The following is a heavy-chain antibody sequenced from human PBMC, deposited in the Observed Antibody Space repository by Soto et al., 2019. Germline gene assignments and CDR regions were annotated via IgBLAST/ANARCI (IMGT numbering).Heavy chain of an antibody. CDR3: ARKLEASIRHVEWFSYKWFDP. V-gene: IGHV4-34*01. Sequence: PSETLSLTCDVHGDSLIGYACCCVRHPAVKCLEWIGEITFRGVTNYHPSLKSRLSMSVDTSKNRISLNVSSVTAADTALYFCARKLEASIRHVEWFSYKWFDPWGPGTRVTSPQ. D-gene: IGHD3-9*01. J-gene: IGHJ5*02. CDR1: GDSLIGYA. CDR2: ITFRGVT.